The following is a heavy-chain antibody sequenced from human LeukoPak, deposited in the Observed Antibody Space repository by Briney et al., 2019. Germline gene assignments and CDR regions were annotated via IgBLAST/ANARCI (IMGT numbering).Heavy chain of an antibody. CDR1: GGSISSYY. D-gene: IGHD3-3*01. CDR3: ARGLRLDFWSGYKGEYYYYYYMDV. V-gene: IGHV4-59*01. J-gene: IGHJ6*03. CDR2: IYSNGST. Sequence: SETLSLTCTVSGGSISSYYWSWLRQPPGQGLEWIGYIYSNGSTNYNPSLTSRVTISVDTSKNQSSLTLLSSPAAGPPVYYCARGLRLDFWSGYKGEYYYYYYMDVWGKGTTVTVSS.